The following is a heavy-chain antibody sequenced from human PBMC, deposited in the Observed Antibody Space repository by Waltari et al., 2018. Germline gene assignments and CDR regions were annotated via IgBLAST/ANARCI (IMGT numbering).Heavy chain of an antibody. CDR1: GDTFTRFG. V-gene: IGHV1-18*01. Sequence: QIQLVQSGPEVKKPGASVKDSCKASGDTFTRFGISWVRQAPGQGLEWMGWSSVYNGNTRYAEKIQGRVTMTTDTSTSTAYMELRSLRFDDTAIYYCAVGEGDSLLYYYMDVWGKGTTVTVSS. D-gene: IGHD2-21*02. J-gene: IGHJ6*03. CDR2: SSVYNGNT. CDR3: AVGEGDSLLYYYMDV.